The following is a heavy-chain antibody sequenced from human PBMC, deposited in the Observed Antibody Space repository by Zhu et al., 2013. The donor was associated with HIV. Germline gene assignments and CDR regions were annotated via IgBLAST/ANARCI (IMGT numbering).Heavy chain of an antibody. D-gene: IGHD3-10*01. J-gene: IGHJ4*02. CDR2: INSVSSTI. CDR3: ARGRGSNTMARGVGWN. Sequence: EVQLVESGGGLVQPGGSLRLSCAASGFTFSSHSMSWVRQAPGKGLEWVAYINSVSSTIYYADSVKGRFTISRDNAESSLYLQMNSLRVDDTAVYYCARGRGSNTMARGVGWNWGQGTLVTVSS. CDR1: GFTFSSHS. V-gene: IGHV3-48*04.